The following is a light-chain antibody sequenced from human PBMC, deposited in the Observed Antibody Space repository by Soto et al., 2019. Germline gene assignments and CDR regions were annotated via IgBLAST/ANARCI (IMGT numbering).Light chain of an antibody. CDR2: GVS. J-gene: IGLJ1*01. CDR1: SSDVGSNNR. V-gene: IGLV2-18*02. CDR3: SSHTSSSTFV. Sequence: QPVLTQPPSVSGSPGQSVSISCTGTSSDVGSNNRVSWYQQPPGTAPKLMIYGVSNRPSGVPDRFSGSKSGNTASLTISGLQAEDEADYYCSSHTSSSTFVFGTGTKLTVL.